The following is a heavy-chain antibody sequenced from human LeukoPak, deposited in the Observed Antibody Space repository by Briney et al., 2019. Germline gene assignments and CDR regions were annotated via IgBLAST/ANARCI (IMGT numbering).Heavy chain of an antibody. V-gene: IGHV3-48*03. CDR1: GFTFSSHE. CDR3: AGSAPYGYFDY. Sequence: GGALRLSCSASGFTFSSHEMNWVRQAPGKGLEWVAYIGSSGKTIYNADSVKGRFTISRDNAKNSLYLQMNTLTAEDTAVYYCAGSAPYGYFDYWGQGTPVTVSS. CDR2: IGSSGKTI. J-gene: IGHJ4*02. D-gene: IGHD3-10*01.